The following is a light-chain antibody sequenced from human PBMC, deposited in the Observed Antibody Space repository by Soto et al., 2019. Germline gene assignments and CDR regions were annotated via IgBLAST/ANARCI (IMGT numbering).Light chain of an antibody. J-gene: IGKJ1*01. CDR2: GAS. V-gene: IGKV3-20*01. CDR1: QSVSSSY. Sequence: EIVLTQSPGTLSLSPGERATLSCRASQSVSSSYLGWYQQKPGQAPRLLFYGASSRATGIPDRFSGSGSGTDFTLTIARLEPEDFAVYYCQLYGSSPPRTFGQGTKVEIK. CDR3: QLYGSSPPRT.